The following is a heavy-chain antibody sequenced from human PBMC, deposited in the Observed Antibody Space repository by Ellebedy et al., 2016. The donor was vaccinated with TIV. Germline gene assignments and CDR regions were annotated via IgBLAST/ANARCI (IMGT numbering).Heavy chain of an antibody. J-gene: IGHJ5*02. CDR3: AREGDLPRGNWFDP. D-gene: IGHD3-16*01. CDR1: GYMFTDYY. V-gene: IGHV1-2*02. CDR2: INPNSGGT. Sequence: ASVKVSCXASGYMFTDYYMHWVRQAPGQGLEWMGWINPNSGGTNYAQKFQGRVTMTRDTSISTAYMELSRVRSDDTATYYCAREGDLPRGNWFDPWGQGTLVTVSS.